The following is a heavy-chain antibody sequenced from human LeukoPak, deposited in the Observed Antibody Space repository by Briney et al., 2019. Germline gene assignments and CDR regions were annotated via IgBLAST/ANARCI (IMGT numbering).Heavy chain of an antibody. CDR3: AVSRDGYNGLIDY. CDR1: GFTFDDYA. Sequence: GGSLRLSCAASGFTFDDYAMHWVRQAPGKGLEWVSGISWNSGSIGYADSVKGRFTISRDNAKNSLYPQMNSLRAEDTALYYCAVSRDGYNGLIDYWGQGTLVTVSS. V-gene: IGHV3-9*01. D-gene: IGHD5-24*01. J-gene: IGHJ4*02. CDR2: ISWNSGSI.